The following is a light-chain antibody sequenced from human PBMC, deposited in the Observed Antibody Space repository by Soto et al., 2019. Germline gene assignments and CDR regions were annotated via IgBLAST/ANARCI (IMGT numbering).Light chain of an antibody. V-gene: IGKV3-20*01. CDR2: GVS. CDR3: GQFVSSPPRT. J-gene: IGKJ1*01. Sequence: EIGLTQSPGTLSLSPGERATLSCRASQRVGSTFLAWYQQKPGQAPRLLIYGVSTRATGIPDRFSGSWSGTDFTLSISRLEPEDFAVYSCGQFVSSPPRTFGQGTKVEIK. CDR1: QRVGSTF.